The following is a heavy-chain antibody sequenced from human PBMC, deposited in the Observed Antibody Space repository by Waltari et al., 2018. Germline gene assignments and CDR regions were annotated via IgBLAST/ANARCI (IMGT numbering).Heavy chain of an antibody. CDR2: ISGSSTYI. D-gene: IGHD1-20*01. CDR1: GFTFGSYS. CDR3: ARDPAITAPSDY. Sequence: EVQLVESGGGLVKPGGSLRLSCAASGFTFGSYSMNWVRQAPGKGLEWVSSISGSSTYIYYADSVKGRFTISRDNAKKSLYLQMNSLRAEDTAVYYCARDPAITAPSDYWGQGTLVTVSS. V-gene: IGHV3-21*01. J-gene: IGHJ4*02.